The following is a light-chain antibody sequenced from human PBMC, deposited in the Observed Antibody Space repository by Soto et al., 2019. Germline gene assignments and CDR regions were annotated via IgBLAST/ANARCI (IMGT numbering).Light chain of an antibody. Sequence: EKVMTQLPAPLFVSPGEKATLSCRASQSVSSNLAWYQQKPGQAPRLLIYDASTRATGIPARFSGSGSGTEFTLTISSLQSEDLAVYYCQQYDDWPETFVQGTKV. J-gene: IGKJ1*01. CDR3: QQYDDWPET. CDR1: QSVSSN. V-gene: IGKV3-15*01. CDR2: DAS.